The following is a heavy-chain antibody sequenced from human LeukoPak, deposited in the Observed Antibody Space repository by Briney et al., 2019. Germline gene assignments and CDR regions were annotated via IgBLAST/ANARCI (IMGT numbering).Heavy chain of an antibody. Sequence: PSQTLSLTCTVSGGSISSGGYYWSWIRQPPGKGLEWIGYIYHSGSTYYNPSLKSRVTISVDRSKNQFSLKLSSVTAADTAVYYCARRFRGGSTDAFDIWGQGTMVTVSS. CDR1: GGSISSGGYY. CDR2: IYHSGST. CDR3: ARRFRGGSTDAFDI. D-gene: IGHD3-16*01. V-gene: IGHV4-30-2*01. J-gene: IGHJ3*02.